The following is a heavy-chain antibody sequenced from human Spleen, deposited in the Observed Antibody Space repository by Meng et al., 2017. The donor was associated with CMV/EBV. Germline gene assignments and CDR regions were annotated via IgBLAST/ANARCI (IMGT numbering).Heavy chain of an antibody. CDR2: ISHYRNTI. V-gene: IGHV3-48*04. D-gene: IGHD4-23*01. CDR3: ASDYGGNFDGDFDY. J-gene: IGHJ4*02. CDR1: GFAFSTYS. Sequence: GESLKISCAASGFAFSTYSMNWVRQAPGKGLEWVSYISHYRNTIYTADSVKGRFTISRDNAKNSLYLQMNSLRAEDTAVYYCASDYGGNFDGDFDYWGQGTLVTVSS.